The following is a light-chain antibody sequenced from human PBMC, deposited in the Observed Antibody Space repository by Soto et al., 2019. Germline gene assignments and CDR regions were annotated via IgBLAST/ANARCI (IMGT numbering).Light chain of an antibody. CDR1: QSVSDNH. J-gene: IGKJ3*01. Sequence: EIVLTQSPGTLPLSPGERATLSCRASQSVSDNHLAWYHQKPGQPPRLLIYGASNRSTGIPDRFSGHGSGTDFTLTISRLEPEDFAAYYCNQYDRSPICTCGPGTKV. CDR3: NQYDRSPICT. CDR2: GAS. V-gene: IGKV3-20*01.